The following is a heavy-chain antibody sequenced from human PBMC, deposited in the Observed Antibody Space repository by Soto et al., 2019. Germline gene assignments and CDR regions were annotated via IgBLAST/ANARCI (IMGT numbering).Heavy chain of an antibody. D-gene: IGHD6-13*01. CDR1: DGSIGSSSCY. CDR2: IYYSGST. J-gene: IGHJ5*02. CDR3: APYSSSRGWFDP. Sequence: PSETHSLTCTVADGSIGSSSCYWGWIRQPPGKGLEWIGSIYYSGSTYYNPSLKSRVTISVDTSKNQFSLKLSSVTAADTAVYYCAPYSSSRGWFDPWGQGTLVTVSS. V-gene: IGHV4-39*01.